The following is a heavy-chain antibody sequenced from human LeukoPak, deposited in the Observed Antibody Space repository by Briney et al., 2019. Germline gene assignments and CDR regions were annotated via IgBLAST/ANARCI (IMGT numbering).Heavy chain of an antibody. V-gene: IGHV3-23*01. D-gene: IGHD3-3*01. CDR2: ISGSGGST. J-gene: IGHJ6*02. CDR1: GFTFSIYA. Sequence: GGSLRLSCAASGFTFSIYAMSWVRQAPGKGLEWVSAISGSGGSTYYADSVKGRFTISRDNSKNTLYLQMNSLRAEDTAVYYCAKELLRFLEWFYGMDVWGQGTTVTVSS. CDR3: AKELLRFLEWFYGMDV.